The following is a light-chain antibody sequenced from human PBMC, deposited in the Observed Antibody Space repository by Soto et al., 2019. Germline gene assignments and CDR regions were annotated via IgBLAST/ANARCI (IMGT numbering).Light chain of an antibody. CDR3: SSYTTNSRL. CDR1: SSDVGGYNY. Sequence: QSALTQPASVSGSPGQSITISCTGTSSDVGGYNYVSWYQQHPGKAPKLIIYEVSHRPSGVSNRFSGSKSGNTASLTISGFQAEDEADYYCSSYTTNSRLFGTGTQLTVL. J-gene: IGLJ1*01. V-gene: IGLV2-14*01. CDR2: EVS.